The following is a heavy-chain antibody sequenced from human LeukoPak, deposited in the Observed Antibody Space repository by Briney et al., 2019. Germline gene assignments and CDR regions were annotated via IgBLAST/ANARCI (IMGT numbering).Heavy chain of an antibody. V-gene: IGHV4-39*01. J-gene: IGHJ4*02. CDR1: GGSISSSSHY. Sequence: PSETLSLTCTVSGGSISSSSHYWGWIRQPPGKGLEWIGSILPSGNTYYNPSLNSRVTISVDTSRNQFSLKMISMTAADATVYFCARQRRGVPTSFGSWSPGNFDSWGQGTQVTVSS. CDR3: ARQRRGVPTSFGSWSPGNFDS. CDR2: ILPSGNT. D-gene: IGHD3-3*01.